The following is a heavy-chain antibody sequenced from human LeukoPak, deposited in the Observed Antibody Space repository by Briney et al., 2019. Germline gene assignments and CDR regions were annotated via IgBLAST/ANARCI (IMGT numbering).Heavy chain of an antibody. CDR3: ARPALGELLSYYYGMDV. V-gene: IGHV3-7*01. J-gene: IGHJ6*02. D-gene: IGHD3-16*01. CDR1: GFTFSSYW. CDR2: IKQDGSEK. Sequence: GGSLRLSCAASGFTFSSYWMSWVRQAPGKGLEWVANIKQDGSEKYYVDSVKGRFTISRDNAKNSLYLQMNSLRAEDTAVYYCARPALGELLSYYYGMDVWGQGTTVTVSS.